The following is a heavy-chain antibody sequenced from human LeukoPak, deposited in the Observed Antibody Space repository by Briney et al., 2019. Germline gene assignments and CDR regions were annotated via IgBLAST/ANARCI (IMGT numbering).Heavy chain of an antibody. CDR3: ASPRIAAAGIDF. CDR1: GGSISTSTYY. V-gene: IGHV4-39*01. D-gene: IGHD6-13*01. CDR2: FYYSGST. J-gene: IGHJ4*02. Sequence: SETLSLTRTVSGGSISTSTYYWGWIRQPPGKGLEWIGSFYYSGSTYYNPSLKSRVTISVDTSKNQFPLRLSSVSAADTAVYYCASPRIAAAGIDFWGQGTLVTVSS.